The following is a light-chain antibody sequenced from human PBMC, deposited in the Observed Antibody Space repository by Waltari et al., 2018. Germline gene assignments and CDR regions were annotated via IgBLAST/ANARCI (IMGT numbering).Light chain of an antibody. Sequence: DIQVTQTPSSLSASVGDRVTITCRASENIINYLNWYQHKPGKAPKLLIYSASTLERGVPSRFSGSRSETDFTLTISSLQAEDYAVYYCQQSYRFPRTFGQGTRL. CDR3: QQSYRFPRT. V-gene: IGKV1-39*01. CDR1: ENIINY. CDR2: SAS. J-gene: IGKJ2*01.